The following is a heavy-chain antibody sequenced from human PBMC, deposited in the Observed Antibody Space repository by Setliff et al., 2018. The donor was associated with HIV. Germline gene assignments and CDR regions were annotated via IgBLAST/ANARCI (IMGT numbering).Heavy chain of an antibody. V-gene: IGHV1-18*01. J-gene: IGHJ3*02. CDR2: ISGYNGIT. CDR1: GYTFTSYG. Sequence: ASVKVSCKASGYTFTSYGISWVRQAPGQGLEWMGWISGYNGITKYSQKLQGRVTMTTDTSTSTAYMELRSLRSDDTAVYYCARIKARDDAFDIWGQGTVVTVSS. CDR3: ARIKARDDAFDI.